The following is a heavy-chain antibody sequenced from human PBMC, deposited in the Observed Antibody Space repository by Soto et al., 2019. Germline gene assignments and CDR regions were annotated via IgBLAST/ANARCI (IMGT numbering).Heavy chain of an antibody. CDR3: ATEGQQQAQETYYYFYGMDI. V-gene: IGHV1-18*01. CDR2: ISGDSVNT. CDR1: GYNFTTYG. Sequence: QVHLVQSGGELKKPGASVKVSCKAAGYNFTTYGISWVRQAPGQGHEWMGWISGDSVNTKSAPKLQDRITMTTETSAGTAYMELRRLRSDDTAVYFCATEGQQQAQETYYYFYGMDIWGQGTTVTVSS. D-gene: IGHD6-13*01. J-gene: IGHJ6*01.